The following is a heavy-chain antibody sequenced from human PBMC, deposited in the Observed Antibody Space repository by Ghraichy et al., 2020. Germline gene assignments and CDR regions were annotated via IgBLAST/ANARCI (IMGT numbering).Heavy chain of an antibody. CDR3: ARDRLTVRYYYYGMDV. J-gene: IGHJ6*02. CDR1: GGSISSSSYY. CDR2: IYYSGST. D-gene: IGHD1-14*01. V-gene: IGHV4-39*07. Sequence: SETLSLTCTVSGGSISSSSYYWGWIRQPPGKGLEWIGSIYYSGSTYYNPSLKSRVTISVDTSKNQFSLKLSSVTAADTAVYYCARDRLTVRYYYYGMDVWGQGTTVTVSS.